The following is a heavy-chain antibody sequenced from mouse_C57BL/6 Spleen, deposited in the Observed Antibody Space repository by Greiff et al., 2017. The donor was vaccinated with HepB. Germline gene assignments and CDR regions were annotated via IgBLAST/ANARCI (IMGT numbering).Heavy chain of an antibody. Sequence: EVNVVESEGGLVQPGSSMKLSCTASGFTFSDYYMAWVRQVPEKGLEWVANINYDGSSTYYLDSLKSRFIISRDNAKNILYLQMSSLKSEDTATYYCARASGSSFDYWGQGTTLTVSS. J-gene: IGHJ2*01. D-gene: IGHD1-1*01. V-gene: IGHV5-16*01. CDR3: ARASGSSFDY. CDR1: GFTFSDYY. CDR2: INYDGSST.